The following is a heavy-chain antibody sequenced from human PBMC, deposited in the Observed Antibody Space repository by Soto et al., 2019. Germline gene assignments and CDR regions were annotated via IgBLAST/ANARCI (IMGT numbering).Heavy chain of an antibody. CDR2: VSYTGNT. D-gene: IGHD2-2*01. Sequence: QVQLQESGPGLMQPSQTLSLTCTVSGGSIGSGGYWWSWIRQHPGRGLEWIGFVSYTGNTQYNPSLKSRVNISVATSTKQFSLKLGSVTAADTAVYYCARGTLVWGQGTLVTVSS. CDR1: GGSIGSGGYW. CDR3: ARGTLV. V-gene: IGHV4-31*03. J-gene: IGHJ4*02.